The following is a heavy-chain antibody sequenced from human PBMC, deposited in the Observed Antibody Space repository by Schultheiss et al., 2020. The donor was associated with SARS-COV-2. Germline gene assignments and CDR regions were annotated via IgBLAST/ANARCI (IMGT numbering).Heavy chain of an antibody. J-gene: IGHJ6*02. Sequence: SETLSLTCTVSGGSISSSSYYWGWIRQPPGKGLEWIGSIYYSGSTYYNPSLKSRVTISVDTSKNQFSLKLSSVTAADTAVYYCASSGCSSTSCYDYYYYGMDVWGQGTTVTVSS. CDR2: IYYSGST. CDR1: GGSISSSSYY. CDR3: ASSGCSSTSCYDYYYYGMDV. V-gene: IGHV4-39*01. D-gene: IGHD2-2*01.